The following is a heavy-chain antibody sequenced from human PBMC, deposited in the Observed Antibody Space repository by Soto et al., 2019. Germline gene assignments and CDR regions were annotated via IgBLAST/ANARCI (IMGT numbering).Heavy chain of an antibody. V-gene: IGHV1-18*01. CDR1: GYTFISYG. D-gene: IGHD3-10*01. CDR3: ARDLGARGVDY. Sequence: QVQLVQSGAEVKKPGASVKVSCKASGYTFISYGISWVRQAPGQGLEWMGWTSGYNGNTKSAQKLHGRVTMTTDTSTSSAYMELRSLTSDGTAVYYWARDLGARGVDYWGQGTRVTVCS. CDR2: TSGYNGNT. J-gene: IGHJ4*02.